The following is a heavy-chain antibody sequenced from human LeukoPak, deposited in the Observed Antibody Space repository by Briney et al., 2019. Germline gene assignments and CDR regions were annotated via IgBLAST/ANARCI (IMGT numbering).Heavy chain of an antibody. D-gene: IGHD4-17*01. CDR3: ARDYGDAFDY. Sequence: GPLRLSCAASGFTFSSYSMNWVRQAPGKGLEWVSSISSSSSYVYYADSVKGRFTISRDNAKNSLYLQMNSLRAEDTAVYYCARDYGDAFDYWGQGTLVTVSS. CDR1: GFTFSSYS. J-gene: IGHJ4*02. CDR2: ISSSSSYV. V-gene: IGHV3-21*01.